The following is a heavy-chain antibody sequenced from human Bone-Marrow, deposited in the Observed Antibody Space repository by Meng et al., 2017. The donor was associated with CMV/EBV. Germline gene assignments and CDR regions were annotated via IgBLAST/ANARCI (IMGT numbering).Heavy chain of an antibody. V-gene: IGHV4-61*01. CDR2: IYYSGST. CDR3: ARDDYGDYGDAFDF. J-gene: IGHJ3*01. Sequence: SETLSLTCTVSGGSVSSGSYYWSWIRQPPGKGLEWIGYIYYSGSTNYNPSLKSRVTISVDTSKNQFSLKLSSVTAADTAVYYCARDDYGDYGDAFDFWGQGTMVTVSS. D-gene: IGHD4-17*01. CDR1: GGSVSSGSYY.